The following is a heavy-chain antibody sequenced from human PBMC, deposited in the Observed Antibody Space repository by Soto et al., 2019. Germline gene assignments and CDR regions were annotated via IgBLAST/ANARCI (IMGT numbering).Heavy chain of an antibody. V-gene: IGHV1-69*13. D-gene: IGHD6-13*01. CDR2: IIPIFGTA. J-gene: IGHJ4*02. CDR1: GGTFSSYA. CDR3: ARDVSLAAGLFDY. Sequence: ASVKVSCKASGGTFSSYAISWVRQAPGQGLEWMGGIIPIFGTANYAQKFQGRVTITADESTSTAYMELSSLRSEDTAVYYCARDVSLAAGLFDYWGQGTLVTVSS.